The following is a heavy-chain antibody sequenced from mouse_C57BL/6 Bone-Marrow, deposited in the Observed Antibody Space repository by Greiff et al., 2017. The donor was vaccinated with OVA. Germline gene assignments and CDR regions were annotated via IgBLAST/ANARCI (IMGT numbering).Heavy chain of an antibody. CDR2: ISAGGSYT. CDR3: ARGDLPWFAY. J-gene: IGHJ3*01. D-gene: IGHD2-1*01. V-gene: IGHV5-4*01. CDR1: GFTFSSYA. Sequence: DVQLVESGGGLVKPGGSLKLSCAASGFTFSSYAMSWVRQTPEQRLEWVATISAGGSYTYYPDNVKGRVTISRDNAKNNLYLQIGQLKSEDTAVYYCARGDLPWFAYWGQGTLVTVSA.